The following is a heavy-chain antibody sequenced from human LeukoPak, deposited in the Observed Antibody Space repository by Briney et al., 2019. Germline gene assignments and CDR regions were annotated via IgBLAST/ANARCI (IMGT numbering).Heavy chain of an antibody. D-gene: IGHD3-16*01. CDR3: ARDLGRRGDWFDP. CDR1: GYTFTSCG. Sequence: ASVTVSCSASGYTFTSCGISGVRQAPGQELEGMGWISAYNGNTHYAQTLPGRVTMSPDTSTSTAYMELRSVRSDDTAVYYCARDLGRRGDWFDPWGQGTLVTVSS. J-gene: IGHJ5*02. CDR2: ISAYNGNT. V-gene: IGHV1-18*01.